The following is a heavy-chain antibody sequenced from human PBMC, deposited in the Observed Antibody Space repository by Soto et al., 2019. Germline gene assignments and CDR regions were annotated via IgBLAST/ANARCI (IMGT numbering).Heavy chain of an antibody. Sequence: EVQLVESGGGLVQPGESLKLSCAASGFTLNGSAVHWVRQASGKGLEWVGRIRSKTHSYATEYIASVKGRFTMSRDDSNNTAYLQMNGLKTDDTAVYYCTRSGGSYSFGYWGQGTLVTVSS. J-gene: IGHJ4*02. D-gene: IGHD1-26*01. CDR1: GFTLNGSA. CDR2: IRSKTHSYAT. V-gene: IGHV3-73*02. CDR3: TRSGGSYSFGY.